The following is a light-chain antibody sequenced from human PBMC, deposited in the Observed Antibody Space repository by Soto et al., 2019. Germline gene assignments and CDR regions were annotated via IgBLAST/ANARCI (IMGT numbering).Light chain of an antibody. Sequence: EIVMTQSPATLSVSPGERATLSCRASQSVSSNLAWYQQKPGQAPRLLIYDASNRATGIPARFSGSGSGTDFTLTISSLEPEDFAVYYCQQRSNWLSITFGQGTRPEIK. CDR1: QSVSSN. V-gene: IGKV3-11*01. J-gene: IGKJ5*01. CDR2: DAS. CDR3: QQRSNWLSIT.